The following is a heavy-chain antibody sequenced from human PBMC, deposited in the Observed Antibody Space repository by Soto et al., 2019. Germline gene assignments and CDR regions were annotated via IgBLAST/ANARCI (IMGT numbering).Heavy chain of an antibody. V-gene: IGHV1-18*01. CDR3: AREEFCSGGSCSPWAFDI. CDR2: ISAYNGNT. J-gene: IGHJ3*02. Sequence: QVQLVQSGAEVKKPGASVKVSCKASGYTFTSYGISWVRQAPGQGLEWMGWISAYNGNTNYAQKLQGRVTMTTDTSTSTAYMELRSLRADDTAVYYCAREEFCSGGSCSPWAFDIWGQGTMVTVSS. D-gene: IGHD2-15*01. CDR1: GYTFTSYG.